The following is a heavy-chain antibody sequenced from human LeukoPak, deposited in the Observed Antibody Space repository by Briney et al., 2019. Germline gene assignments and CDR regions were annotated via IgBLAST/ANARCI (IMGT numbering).Heavy chain of an antibody. V-gene: IGHV4-34*01. Sequence: SETLSLTCAVYGGSFSGYYWSWIRQPPGKGLEWIGEINHSGSTNYNPSLKSRVTISVDTSKNQFSLKLSSVTAADTAVYYCAREGVVVVPAATRDAFDIWRQGTMVTVSS. CDR2: INHSGST. CDR1: GGSFSGYY. D-gene: IGHD2-2*01. CDR3: AREGVVVVPAATRDAFDI. J-gene: IGHJ3*02.